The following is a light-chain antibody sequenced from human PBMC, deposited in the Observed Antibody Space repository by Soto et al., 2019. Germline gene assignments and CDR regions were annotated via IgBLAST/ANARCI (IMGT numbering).Light chain of an antibody. J-gene: IGKJ3*01. V-gene: IGKV3-20*01. Sequence: PGERATLSCRASQSVRSSYLAWYQQKPGQAPRLLIYGASSRATGIPDRFSGSGSGTDFTLTISRLEPEDFAVYYCQQYGNAPFTFGPGTKVDIK. CDR2: GAS. CDR3: QQYGNAPFT. CDR1: QSVRSSY.